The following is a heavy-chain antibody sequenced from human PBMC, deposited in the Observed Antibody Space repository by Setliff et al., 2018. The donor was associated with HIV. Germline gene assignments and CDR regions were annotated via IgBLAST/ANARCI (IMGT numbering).Heavy chain of an antibody. CDR2: IIPIFGPT. Sequence: SVKVSCKGSGGTFSSYAISWVRQAPGQGLEWMGGIIPIFGPTNYAQKFQGRFTISRDDSKNTLYLQMNSLKTEDTAVYYCTTGAPEDVWGQGTTVTVSS. CDR1: GGTFSSYA. CDR3: TTGAPEDV. V-gene: IGHV1-69*05. J-gene: IGHJ6*02.